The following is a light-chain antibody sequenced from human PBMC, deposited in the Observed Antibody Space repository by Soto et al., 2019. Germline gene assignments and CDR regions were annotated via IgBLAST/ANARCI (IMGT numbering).Light chain of an antibody. CDR2: DAS. J-gene: IGKJ1*01. V-gene: IGKV3-11*01. CDR1: QSVSSY. CDR3: QQRSNWPPWT. Sequence: EIVLTQAPATLSLSPGEIATLSWSASQSVSSYLAWYQQKPGQAPRLLIYDASNRATGIPARFSGSGSGTDFTLTISSLEPEDFAVYYCQQRSNWPPWTFGQGTKVDIK.